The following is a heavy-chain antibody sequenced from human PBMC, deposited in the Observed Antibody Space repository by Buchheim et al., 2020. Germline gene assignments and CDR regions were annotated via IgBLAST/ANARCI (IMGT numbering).Heavy chain of an antibody. J-gene: IGHJ2*01. CDR1: GFTFSSYA. D-gene: IGHD4-17*01. CDR2: ISSSSSYI. V-gene: IGHV3-21*01. CDR3: ARAQVTTEWYFDL. Sequence: EVQMLESGGGLVQPGGSLRLSCVTSGFTFSSYAMSWVRQAPGKGLEWVSSISSSSSYIYYADSVKGRLTISRDNAKNSLYLQMNSLRAEDTAVYYCARAQVTTEWYFDLWGRGTL.